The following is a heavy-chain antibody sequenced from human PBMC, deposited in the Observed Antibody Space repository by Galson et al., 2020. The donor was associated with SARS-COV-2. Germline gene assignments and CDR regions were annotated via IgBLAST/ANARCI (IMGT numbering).Heavy chain of an antibody. CDR3: AREWGEISSIVGATPLR. CDR2: INPNSGGT. Sequence: ASVKVSCKASGYTFTGYYMHWVRQAPGQGLEWMGWINPNSGGTNYAQKFQGRVTMTRDTSISTAYMELSRLRSDDTAVYYCAREWGEISSIVGATPLRWGQGTLVTVSS. V-gene: IGHV1-2*02. CDR1: GYTFTGYY. D-gene: IGHD1-26*01. J-gene: IGHJ4*02.